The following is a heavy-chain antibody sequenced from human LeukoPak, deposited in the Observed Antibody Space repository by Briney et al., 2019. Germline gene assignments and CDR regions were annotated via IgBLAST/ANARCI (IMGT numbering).Heavy chain of an antibody. Sequence: SETLPLTCAVYGGSFSGYYWSWIRQPPGKGLEWIGEINHSGSTNYNPSLKSRVTISVDTSKNQFSLKLSSVTAADTAVYYCARYIAVAGDYYGMDVWGQGTTVTVSS. D-gene: IGHD6-19*01. CDR1: GGSFSGYY. CDR2: INHSGST. V-gene: IGHV4-34*01. CDR3: ARYIAVAGDYYGMDV. J-gene: IGHJ6*02.